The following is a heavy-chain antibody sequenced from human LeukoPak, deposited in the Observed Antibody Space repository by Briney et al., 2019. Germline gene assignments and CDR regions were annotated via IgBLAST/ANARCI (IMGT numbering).Heavy chain of an antibody. CDR3: ARAEYYYDSSGYRYYFDY. J-gene: IGHJ4*02. CDR2: ISYDGSNK. CDR1: GFTFSSYA. Sequence: PGGSLRLSCAASGFTFSSYAMHWVRQAPGKGLEWVAVISYDGSNKYYADSVKGRFTISRDNSKNTLYLQMNSLRAEDTAVYYCARAEYYYDSSGYRYYFDYWGQGTLVTVSS. V-gene: IGHV3-30-3*01. D-gene: IGHD3-22*01.